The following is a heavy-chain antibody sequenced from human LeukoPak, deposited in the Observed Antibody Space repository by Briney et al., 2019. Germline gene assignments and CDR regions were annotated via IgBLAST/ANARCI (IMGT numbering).Heavy chain of an antibody. CDR1: GFTFSTYA. J-gene: IGHJ5*02. CDR3: AKEGGLFDSSGYSES. D-gene: IGHD3-22*01. CDR2: ISGSGGST. Sequence: GGSLRLSCAASGFTFSTYAMSWVRQAPGRGVEWVSVISGSGGSTYYTDSVKGRFTISRDKAESTLYLQMNSLRAEDTAVYYCAKEGGLFDSSGYSESWGQGTLVSVSS. V-gene: IGHV3-23*01.